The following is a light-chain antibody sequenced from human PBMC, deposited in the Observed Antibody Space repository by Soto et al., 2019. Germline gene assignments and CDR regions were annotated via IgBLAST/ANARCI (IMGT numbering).Light chain of an antibody. Sequence: EIVLTQSPGALSLSPGERATLSCRASQRITNNFLAWFQQKPGLAPRLLIHGASTRASGVPGRFSGGGSGTDFVLTSSLLEHEVFAVYYCQQYGRSPFTFGQGTKLQIK. J-gene: IGKJ2*01. CDR3: QQYGRSPFT. V-gene: IGKV3-20*01. CDR1: QRITNNF. CDR2: GAS.